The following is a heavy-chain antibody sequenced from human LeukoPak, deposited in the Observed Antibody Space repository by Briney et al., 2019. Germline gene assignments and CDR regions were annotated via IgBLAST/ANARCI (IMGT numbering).Heavy chain of an antibody. J-gene: IGHJ6*03. Sequence: SETLSLTCAVYGGSFSGYYWSWIRQTPGKGLEWIGEINHSGSTNYNPSLKSRVTISVDTSKNQFSLKLSSVTAADTAVYYCARGGQWRDYYYMDVWGKGTTVTVSS. CDR3: ARGGQWRDYYYMDV. D-gene: IGHD6-19*01. V-gene: IGHV4-34*01. CDR1: GGSFSGYY. CDR2: INHSGST.